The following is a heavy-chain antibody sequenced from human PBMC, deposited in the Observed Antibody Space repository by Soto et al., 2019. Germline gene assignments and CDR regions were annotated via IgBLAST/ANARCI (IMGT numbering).Heavy chain of an antibody. CDR1: GGTFSSYA. CDR3: ARIPYYDSSGYSPNYYYGMDV. Sequence: ASVKVSCKASGGTFSSYAISWVRQAPGQGLEWMGGIIPIFGTANYAQKFQGRVTITADESTSTAYMELSSLRSEDTAVYYCARIPYYDSSGYSPNYYYGMDVWGQGTTVTVSS. V-gene: IGHV1-69*13. CDR2: IIPIFGTA. J-gene: IGHJ6*02. D-gene: IGHD3-22*01.